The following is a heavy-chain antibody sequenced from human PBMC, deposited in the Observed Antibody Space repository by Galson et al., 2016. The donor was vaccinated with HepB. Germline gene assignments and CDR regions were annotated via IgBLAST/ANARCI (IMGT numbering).Heavy chain of an antibody. Sequence: LRLSCAASGFDFDDYAMHWVRQAPGKGLEWLAYINSGSTTKHYADSVRGRFTLSRDDARRALYLQMKSLRDDDTLVYYCGRESYEKGVEDWFDPWGQGTLVTVSS. D-gene: IGHD3-3*01. CDR2: INSGSTTK. CDR1: GFDFDDYA. J-gene: IGHJ5*02. V-gene: IGHV3-48*02. CDR3: GRESYEKGVEDWFDP.